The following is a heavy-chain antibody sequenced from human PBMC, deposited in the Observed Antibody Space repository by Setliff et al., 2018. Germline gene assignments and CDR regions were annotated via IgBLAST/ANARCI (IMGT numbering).Heavy chain of an antibody. V-gene: IGHV1-24*01. Sequence: ASVKVSCKVSGYTLTELSMHWVRQAPGKGLEGMGGFDPEDGETIYAQKFQGRVTMTEDTSTDTAYMELSSLRSEDTAVYYCAADYYDSSGYGYWGQGTLVTVSS. CDR3: AADYYDSSGYGY. CDR2: FDPEDGET. D-gene: IGHD3-22*01. CDR1: GYTLTELS. J-gene: IGHJ4*02.